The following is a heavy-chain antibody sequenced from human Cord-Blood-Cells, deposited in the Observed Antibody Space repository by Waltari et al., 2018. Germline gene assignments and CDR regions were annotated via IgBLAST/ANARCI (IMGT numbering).Heavy chain of an antibody. CDR2: SYSGGST. J-gene: IGHJ5*02. CDR1: GFTVSSNS. V-gene: IGHV3-53*01. CDR3: ARERVPNWFDP. Sequence: EVQPVESGGGLIQPGGSLRLSSAADGFTVSSNSMSWVRQAPGKGLVWVSVSYSGGSTYYADSVKGRFTISRDNSKNTLYLQMNSLRAEDTAVYYWARERVPNWFDPWGQGTLVTVSS.